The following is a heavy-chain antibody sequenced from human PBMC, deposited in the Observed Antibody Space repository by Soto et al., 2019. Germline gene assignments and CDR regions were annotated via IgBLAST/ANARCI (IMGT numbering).Heavy chain of an antibody. V-gene: IGHV3-53*01. CDR1: GFTVSNNH. CDR2: VHGGGST. Sequence: VQLVVSGGGLIQPGGSLRLSCAASGFTVSNNHMTWVRQAAGKGLELVSFVHGGGSTSYADSVKGRFTISRDNSKNTLYLQMDSLRAEDTAIYYGAERLTTAASLDYWGRGTLVTVSS. J-gene: IGHJ4*02. CDR3: AERLTTAASLDY. D-gene: IGHD3-16*01.